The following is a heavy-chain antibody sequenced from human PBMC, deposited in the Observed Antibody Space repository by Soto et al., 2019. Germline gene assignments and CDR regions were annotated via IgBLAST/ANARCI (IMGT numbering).Heavy chain of an antibody. CDR2: ISWNSGGI. CDR3: AKSPHDILIGSAFDY. CDR1: GFTFDDYA. D-gene: IGHD3-9*01. V-gene: IGHV3-9*01. J-gene: IGHJ4*02. Sequence: GGSLRLSCAASGFTFDDYAMHWVRQGPGKGLEWVSGISWNSGGIGYADSVKGRFTISRDNAKNSLYLQMDRLRPEDTAFYYCAKSPHDILIGSAFDYWGQGTLVTGSS.